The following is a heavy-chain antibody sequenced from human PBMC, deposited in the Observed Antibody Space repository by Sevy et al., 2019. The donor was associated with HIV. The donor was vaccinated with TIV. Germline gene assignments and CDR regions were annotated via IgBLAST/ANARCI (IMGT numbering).Heavy chain of an antibody. V-gene: IGHV1-69*13. CDR2: IIPTLGTV. CDR3: ARGGGNGWYYFDY. CDR1: GGTFSSYG. Sequence: ASVKVSCKASGGTFSSYGISWVRQAPGQGLEWMGGIIPTLGTVNYAQKFQGRVTITADESTKTAYRELSSLRSEDTAVYYCARGGGNGWYYFDYWGQETLVTVSS. D-gene: IGHD6-19*01. J-gene: IGHJ4*02.